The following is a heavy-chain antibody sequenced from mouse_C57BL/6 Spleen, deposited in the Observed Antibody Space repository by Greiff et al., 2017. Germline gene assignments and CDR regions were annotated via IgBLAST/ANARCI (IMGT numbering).Heavy chain of an antibody. J-gene: IGHJ4*01. Sequence: QVQLQQPGAELVRPGSSVKLSCKASGYTFTSYWMHWVKQRPIQGLEGIGNIDPSDRETHYNQKFKDKATLTVDKSSSTAYMQLSSLTSEGSAVYYCARGPSPGAMDYWGPGTSVTVSS. V-gene: IGHV1-52*01. CDR3: ARGPSPGAMDY. CDR2: IDPSDRET. CDR1: GYTFTSYW.